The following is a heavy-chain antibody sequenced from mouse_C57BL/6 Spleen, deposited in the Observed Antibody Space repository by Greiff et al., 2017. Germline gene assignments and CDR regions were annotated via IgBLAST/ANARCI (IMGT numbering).Heavy chain of an antibody. CDR3: ARDQSNPFAY. D-gene: IGHD2-5*01. Sequence: EVKLQESGPGLVKPSQSLSLTCSVTGYSITSGYYCNWIRQFPGNKLEWMGYISYDGSNNYNPSLKNRISITRDTSKNQFFLKLNSVTTEDTATYYCARDQSNPFAYWGQGTLVTVSA. V-gene: IGHV3-6*01. CDR2: ISYDGSN. CDR1: GYSITSGYY. J-gene: IGHJ3*01.